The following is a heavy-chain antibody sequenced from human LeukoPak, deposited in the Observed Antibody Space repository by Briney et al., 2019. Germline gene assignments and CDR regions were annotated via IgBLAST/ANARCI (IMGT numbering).Heavy chain of an antibody. CDR3: AKTTAGNSSGRYPGWPVDY. J-gene: IGHJ4*02. V-gene: IGHV3-23*01. CDR1: GFTFRNYA. CDR2: ISGSGGDT. D-gene: IGHD6-19*01. Sequence: GGSLRLSCAASGFTFRNYAISWVRQAPGKGLEWASGISGSGGDTYFADSVKGRFTISRDHSKNTVFLQMDSLRAEDTAVYYCAKTTAGNSSGRYPGWPVDYWGQGTLVTVSS.